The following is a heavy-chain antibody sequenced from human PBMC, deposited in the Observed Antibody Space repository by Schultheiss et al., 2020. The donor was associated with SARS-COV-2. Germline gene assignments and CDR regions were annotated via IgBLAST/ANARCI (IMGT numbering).Heavy chain of an antibody. J-gene: IGHJ6*02. D-gene: IGHD1-26*01. V-gene: IGHV3-9*01. CDR2: INWNSGRI. Sequence: GGSLRLSCAASGFTFDDYAMHWVRQAPGKGLEWVSGINWNSGRIDYADSVKGRFTISRDNSKNTLYLQMNSLRAEDTAVYYCARDRGIVGATSPYYYYGMDVWGQGTTVTVSS. CDR1: GFTFDDYA. CDR3: ARDRGIVGATSPYYYYGMDV.